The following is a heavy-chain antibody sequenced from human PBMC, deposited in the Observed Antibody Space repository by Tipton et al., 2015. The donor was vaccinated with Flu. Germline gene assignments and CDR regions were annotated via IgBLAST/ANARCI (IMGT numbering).Heavy chain of an antibody. J-gene: IGHJ4*02. Sequence: SLRLSCAASGLSFNTYSMHWVRQAPGKGLEWVAVVSFDGSNKFYAPSVKGRFTISRDNDKNTLYLQMNSVSAEDTAVYFCAREGYISGWDEFYFFDYWGQGTLVTVSS. D-gene: IGHD6-19*01. CDR2: VSFDGSNK. CDR3: AREGYISGWDEFYFFDY. CDR1: GLSFNTYS. V-gene: IGHV3-30*04.